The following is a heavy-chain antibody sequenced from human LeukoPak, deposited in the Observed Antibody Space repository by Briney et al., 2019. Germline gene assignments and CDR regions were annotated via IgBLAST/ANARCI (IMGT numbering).Heavy chain of an antibody. CDR3: ARTGPQYCSSTSCPIGY. D-gene: IGHD2-2*01. J-gene: IGHJ4*02. V-gene: IGHV1-2*02. Sequence: ASVKVSCKASGYTFTGYYMHWVRQAPGQGLEWMGWINPNSGGTNYAQKFQGRVTMTRDTSISTAHMELSRLRSDDTAVYYCARTGPQYCSSTSCPIGYWGQGTLVTVSS. CDR1: GYTFTGYY. CDR2: INPNSGGT.